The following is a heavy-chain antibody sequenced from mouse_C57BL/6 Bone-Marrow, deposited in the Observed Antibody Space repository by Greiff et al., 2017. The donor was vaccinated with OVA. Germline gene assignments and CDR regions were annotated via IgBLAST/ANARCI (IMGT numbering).Heavy chain of an antibody. D-gene: IGHD2-4*01. CDR2: IDPSDSYT. V-gene: IGHV1-59*01. CDR1: GYTFTSYW. CDR3: ARFDDYEAWFAY. J-gene: IGHJ3*01. Sequence: QVQLQQSGAELVRPGTSVKLSCKASGYTFTSYWMHWVKQRPGQGLEWIGVIDPSDSYTNYNQKFKGKATLTVDTSSSTAYMQLSSLTSEDSAVYYCARFDDYEAWFAYWGQGTLVTVSA.